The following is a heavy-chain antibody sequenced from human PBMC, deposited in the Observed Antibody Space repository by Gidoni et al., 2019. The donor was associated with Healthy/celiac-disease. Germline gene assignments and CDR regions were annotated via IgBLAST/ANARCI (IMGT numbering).Heavy chain of an antibody. Sequence: QVQLVESGGGVVQPGRSLRLSCAASGFTFSSYGMHWVRQAPGKGLEWVAVIWYDGSNKYYADSVKGRFTISRDNSKNTLYLQMNSLRAEDTAVYYCAREVGYSYGYYYYYGMDVWGQGTTVTVSS. D-gene: IGHD5-18*01. CDR3: AREVGYSYGYYYYYGMDV. V-gene: IGHV3-33*01. J-gene: IGHJ6*02. CDR1: GFTFSSYG. CDR2: IWYDGSNK.